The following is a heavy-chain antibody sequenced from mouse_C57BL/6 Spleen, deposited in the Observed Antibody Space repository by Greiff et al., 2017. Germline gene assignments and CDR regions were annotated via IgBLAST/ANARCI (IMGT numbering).Heavy chain of an antibody. CDR3: ARAPLHD. V-gene: IGHV1-26*01. J-gene: IGHJ2*01. Sequence: EVQLQQSGPELVKPGASVKISCKASGYTFTDYYMNWVKQSHGKSLEWIGDINPNNGGTSYNQKFKGKATLTLDKSSSTAYMELRSLTSEDSAVYYCARAPLHDWGQGTTLTVSS. CDR1: GYTFTDYY. CDR2: INPNNGGT.